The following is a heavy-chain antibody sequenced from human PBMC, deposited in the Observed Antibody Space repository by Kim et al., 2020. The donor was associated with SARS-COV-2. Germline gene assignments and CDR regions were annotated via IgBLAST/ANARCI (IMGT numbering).Heavy chain of an antibody. V-gene: IGHV3-30*04. CDR3: ARDCIGTNDH. D-gene: IGHD1-26*01. Sequence: GGSLRLSCAASGFTFRSYALHWVRQAPGKGLEWVAVISYDGSNKYYADSVKGRFTISRDNSKNTLYLQMNSLRGEDTAVYYCARDCIGTNDHLGQGTLDPVSS. CDR1: GFTFRSYA. CDR2: ISYDGSNK. J-gene: IGHJ5*02.